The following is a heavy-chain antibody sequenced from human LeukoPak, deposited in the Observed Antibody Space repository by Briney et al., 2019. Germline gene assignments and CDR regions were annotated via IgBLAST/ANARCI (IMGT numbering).Heavy chain of an antibody. CDR3: ARSKLTIFGVVGVFDP. J-gene: IGHJ5*02. CDR1: GGSISSGGYY. Sequence: SETLSLTCTVSGGSISSGGYYWSWIRQPPGKGLEWIGYIYHSGSTYYNPSLKSRVTISVDRSKNQFSLKLSSVTAADTAVYYCARSKLTIFGVVGVFDPWGQGTLVTVSS. D-gene: IGHD3-3*01. CDR2: IYHSGST. V-gene: IGHV4-30-2*01.